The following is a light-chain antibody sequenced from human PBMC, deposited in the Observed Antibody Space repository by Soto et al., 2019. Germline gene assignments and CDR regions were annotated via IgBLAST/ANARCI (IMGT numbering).Light chain of an antibody. CDR1: QSVSIN. Sequence: EIVMTQSPATLSVSPGERATLSCSASQSVSINLAWYQHKPGQAPRLLIYGASTRATGIPARFSGSGSGTEFTLTISSLQSEDFAVYYCQQFNKWPPWTFGQGTKVDIK. CDR2: GAS. J-gene: IGKJ1*01. V-gene: IGKV3-15*01. CDR3: QQFNKWPPWT.